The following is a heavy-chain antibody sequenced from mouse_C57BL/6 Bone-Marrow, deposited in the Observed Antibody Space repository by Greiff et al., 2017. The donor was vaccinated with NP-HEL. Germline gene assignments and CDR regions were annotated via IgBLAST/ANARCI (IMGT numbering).Heavy chain of an antibody. CDR3: ATYYSKGAY. CDR1: GFTFSDYG. Sequence: EVKLQESGGGLVKPGGSLKLSCAASGFTFSDYGMHWVRQAPEKGLEWVAYISSGSSTIYYADTVKGRFTISRDNAKNTLFLQMTRLRSEDTAMYYCATYYSKGAYWGQGTLVTVSA. CDR2: ISSGSSTI. J-gene: IGHJ3*01. V-gene: IGHV5-17*01. D-gene: IGHD2-5*01.